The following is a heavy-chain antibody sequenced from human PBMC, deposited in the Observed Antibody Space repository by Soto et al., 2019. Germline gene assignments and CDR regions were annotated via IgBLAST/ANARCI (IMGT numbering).Heavy chain of an antibody. CDR1: GGSISSGGYY. D-gene: IGHD3-10*01. V-gene: IGHV4-31*03. Sequence: QVQLQESGPGLVKPSQTLSLTCTVSGGSISSGGYYWSWIRQHPGKGLEWIGYIYYSGSTYYNPSLKSRVTIPVDTSKNQCALKLSSVTAADTAVYYCARDYYGSGIGGHWFDPWGQGTLVTVSS. CDR2: IYYSGST. CDR3: ARDYYGSGIGGHWFDP. J-gene: IGHJ5*02.